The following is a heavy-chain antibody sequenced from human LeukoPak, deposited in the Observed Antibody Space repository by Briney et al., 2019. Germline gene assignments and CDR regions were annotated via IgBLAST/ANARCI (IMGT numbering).Heavy chain of an antibody. V-gene: IGHV4-59*01. CDR1: DGSMSSYY. J-gene: IGHJ3*02. CDR2: IYYSGST. D-gene: IGHD3-22*01. Sequence: SETLSLTCTVSDGSMSSYYWSWIRQPPGKGLEWIGYIYYSGSTNYNPSLKSRVTISVDTSKNQFSLKLSSVTAADTAVYYCAGNYYDSSGSDAFDIWGQGTMVTVSS. CDR3: AGNYYDSSGSDAFDI.